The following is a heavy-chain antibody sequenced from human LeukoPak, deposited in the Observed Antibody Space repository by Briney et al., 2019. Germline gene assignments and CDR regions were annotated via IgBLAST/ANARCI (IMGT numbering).Heavy chain of an antibody. V-gene: IGHV1-8*01. D-gene: IGHD2-2*01. Sequence: ASVKVSCKASGYTFTSYDINWVRQATGQGLEWMGWMNPNSGNTGYAQKFQGRVTMTRNTSINTAYMELSSLRSEDTAVYYCARESLDTSWPFYYYYYMDVWGKGTTVTVSS. J-gene: IGHJ6*03. CDR2: MNPNSGNT. CDR3: ARESLDTSWPFYYYYYMDV. CDR1: GYTFTSYD.